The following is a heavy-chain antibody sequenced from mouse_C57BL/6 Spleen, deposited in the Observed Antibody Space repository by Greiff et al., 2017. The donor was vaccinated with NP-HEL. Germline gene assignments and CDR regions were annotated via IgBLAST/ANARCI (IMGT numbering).Heavy chain of an antibody. CDR2: ISYDGSN. Sequence: EVKLLESGPGLVKPSQSLSLTCSVTGYSITSGYYWNWIRQFPGNKLEWMGYISYDGSNNYNPSLKNRIPITRDTSKNQFFLKLNSVTTEDTATYYCARGRYYDYDCAMDYWGQGTSVTVSS. CDR3: ARGRYYDYDCAMDY. D-gene: IGHD2-4*01. CDR1: GYSITSGYY. J-gene: IGHJ4*01. V-gene: IGHV3-6*01.